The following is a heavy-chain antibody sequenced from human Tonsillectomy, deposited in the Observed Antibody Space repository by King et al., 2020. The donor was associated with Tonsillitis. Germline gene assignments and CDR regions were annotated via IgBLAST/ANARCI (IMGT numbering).Heavy chain of an antibody. Sequence: VQLVESGGGLVQPGGSLRLSCAASGLIVSDNYMSWVRQAPGKGLEWVSIIYSDGSTFYADSVKDRFTISADSSNNTLYLQINSLRVGDTAVYYCASDSSPWYHFENWGQGTLVTVSS. CDR2: IYSDGST. D-gene: IGHD6-13*01. CDR1: GLIVSDNY. CDR3: ASDSSPWYHFEN. V-gene: IGHV3-66*01. J-gene: IGHJ4*02.